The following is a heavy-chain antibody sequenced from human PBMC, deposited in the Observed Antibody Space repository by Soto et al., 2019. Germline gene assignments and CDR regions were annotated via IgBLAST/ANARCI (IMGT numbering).Heavy chain of an antibody. CDR3: ARRKAAADNFDY. D-gene: IGHD6-13*01. V-gene: IGHV5-51*01. CDR2: IYPGDSET. J-gene: IGHJ4*02. Sequence: GESLKISCRGFGYRFTSYWIGWVRQMPGKGLEWMGIIYPGDSETRYSPSFQGQVTISADKSISTAYLQWSSLKASDTAMYYCARRKAAADNFDYWGQGTLVTVSS. CDR1: GYRFTSYW.